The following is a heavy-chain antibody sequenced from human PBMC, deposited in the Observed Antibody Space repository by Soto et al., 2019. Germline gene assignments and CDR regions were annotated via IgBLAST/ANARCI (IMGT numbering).Heavy chain of an antibody. CDR1: GYTFTGYY. CDR3: ARDVVVPAAMGNTTYYYYYGMDV. V-gene: IGHV1-2*04. Sequence: ASVKVSCKASGYTFTGYYMHRVRQAPGQGLEWMGWINPNSGGTNYAQKFQGWVTMTRDTSISTAYMELSRLRSDDTAVYYCARDVVVPAAMGNTTYYYYYGMDVWGQGTTVTVSS. J-gene: IGHJ6*02. CDR2: INPNSGGT. D-gene: IGHD2-2*01.